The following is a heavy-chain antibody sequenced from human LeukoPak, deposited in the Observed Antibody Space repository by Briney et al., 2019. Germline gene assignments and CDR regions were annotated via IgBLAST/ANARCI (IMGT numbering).Heavy chain of an antibody. V-gene: IGHV4-59*08. J-gene: IGHJ6*03. CDR3: ASGPAAGPYYYMDV. CDR2: IYYSGST. Sequence: PSETLSLTCTVSGGSISSYYWSWIRQPPGKGLEWIGYIYYSGSTNYNPSLKSRVTISVDTSKNQFSLKLSSLTAADTAVYYCASGPAAGPYYYMDVWGKGTTVTVSS. CDR1: GGSISSYY. D-gene: IGHD2-2*01.